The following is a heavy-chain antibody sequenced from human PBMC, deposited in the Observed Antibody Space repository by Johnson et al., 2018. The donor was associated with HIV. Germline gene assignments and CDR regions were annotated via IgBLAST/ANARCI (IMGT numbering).Heavy chain of an antibody. CDR3: AREIAPYCGGDCSQSAFDI. Sequence: MQLVESGGGLVQPGGSLRLSCAASGFTFSSYAMSWVRQAPGKGLEWVSAISGSGGSTYYADSVKGRFTISRDNSKNTLYLQMNSLRAEDTAVYYCAREIAPYCGGDCSQSAFDIWGQGTMVTVSS. V-gene: IGHV3-23*04. J-gene: IGHJ3*02. CDR2: ISGSGGST. CDR1: GFTFSSYA. D-gene: IGHD2-21*01.